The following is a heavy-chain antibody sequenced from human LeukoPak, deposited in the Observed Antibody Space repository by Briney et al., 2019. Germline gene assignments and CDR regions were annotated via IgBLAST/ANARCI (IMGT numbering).Heavy chain of an antibody. J-gene: IGHJ4*02. D-gene: IGHD1-1*01. V-gene: IGHV3-7*01. CDR1: GFTLSSYW. CDR3: ARHDNWNFPY. CDR2: INPDGSGK. Sequence: GGSLRLSCAASGFTLSSYWMSWVRQAPGKGLEWVANINPDGSGKDYVDSLKGRFTISRENARNSLSLQMNNLRAEDTAVYYCARHDNWNFPYWGQGTLVTVSS.